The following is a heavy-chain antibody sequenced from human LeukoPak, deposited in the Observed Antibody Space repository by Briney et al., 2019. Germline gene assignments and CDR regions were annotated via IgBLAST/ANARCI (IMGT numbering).Heavy chain of an antibody. Sequence: SVKVSCKASGGTFSSYAISWVRQAPGQGLEWMGGIIPIFGTANYAQKFQGRVTITADKSTSTAYMELSSLRSEDTAVYYRARNIVLSDAFDIWGQGTMVTVSS. CDR3: ARNIVLSDAFDI. CDR1: GGTFSSYA. CDR2: IIPIFGTA. J-gene: IGHJ3*02. D-gene: IGHD2-8*01. V-gene: IGHV1-69*06.